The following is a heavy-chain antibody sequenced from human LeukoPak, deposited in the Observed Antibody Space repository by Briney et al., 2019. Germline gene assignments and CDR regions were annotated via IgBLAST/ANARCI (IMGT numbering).Heavy chain of an antibody. CDR2: IHYSGST. Sequence: AETLSLTCTVSGGSMSSYYWSWIRQPPGKGLEWIGYIHYSGSTNYNPSLKSRVTTSVDTSKNQFSLKLNSVTAADTAVYYCARVSDFWSGANWFDPWGQGTLVTVSS. J-gene: IGHJ5*02. CDR1: GGSMSSYY. V-gene: IGHV4-59*08. CDR3: ARVSDFWSGANWFDP. D-gene: IGHD3-3*01.